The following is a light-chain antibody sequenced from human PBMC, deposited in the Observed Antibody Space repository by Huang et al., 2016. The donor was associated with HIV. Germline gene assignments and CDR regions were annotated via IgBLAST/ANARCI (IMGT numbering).Light chain of an antibody. CDR2: AAS. V-gene: IGKV1-9*01. CDR3: QQLYSYPFT. CDR1: QGSSSY. J-gene: IGKJ3*01. Sequence: IQLTQSPSSLSATVGHRVTITCRASQGSSSYLAWYQQKPGKAPKLLIYAASTLQSGVPSRFSGSGSGTDFTLTIISLQPEDFATYYCQQLYSYPFTFGPGTKVDIK.